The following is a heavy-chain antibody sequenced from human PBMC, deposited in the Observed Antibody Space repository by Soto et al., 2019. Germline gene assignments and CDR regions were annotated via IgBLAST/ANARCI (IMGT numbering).Heavy chain of an antibody. CDR1: GAYVSSRSYY. V-gene: IGHV4-61*01. D-gene: IGHD3-10*01. J-gene: IGHJ2*01. CDR2: IHDSEST. CDR3: ARDVRLLVRDLPWYFDL. Sequence: QVQLQESGPGLVKPSETLCLTCTVSGAYVSSRSYYWSWIRQPPGKGLEWIGYIHDSESTTYNPSLKSRVTISVDTSKNQFSLKLSSVTAADTAVYYCARDVRLLVRDLPWYFDLWGRGTLVTVSS.